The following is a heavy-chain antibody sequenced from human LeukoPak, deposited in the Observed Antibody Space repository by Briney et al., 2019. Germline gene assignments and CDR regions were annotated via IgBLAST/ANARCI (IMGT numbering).Heavy chain of an antibody. D-gene: IGHD6-6*01. Sequence: GASVKVSCKASGGTFSTYAISWVRQAPGQGLEWMGGIIPIFGTANYAQKFQGRVTTTADESTSTAYMELSSLRSEDTAVYYCARAAYSSSYAAGYWGQGTLVTVSS. V-gene: IGHV1-69*13. CDR1: GGTFSTYA. CDR3: ARAAYSSSYAAGY. J-gene: IGHJ4*02. CDR2: IIPIFGTA.